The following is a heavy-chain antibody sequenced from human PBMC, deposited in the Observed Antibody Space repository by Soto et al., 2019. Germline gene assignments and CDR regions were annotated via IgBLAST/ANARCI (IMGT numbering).Heavy chain of an antibody. J-gene: IGHJ4*02. CDR3: STPNPGAYHFDY. CDR1: GDSIGSSNY. CDR2: IHQGGSP. D-gene: IGHD3-16*01. Sequence: QVQLQESGPGLVKPSGTLALTCDVSGDSIGSSNYWSWVRQPPGKGLEWIGEIHQGGSPSYNPSLNSGVVISLDNSRNQFSLKVNSVTAADTAVYYCSTPNPGAYHFDYWGQGHLVTVSS. V-gene: IGHV4-4*02.